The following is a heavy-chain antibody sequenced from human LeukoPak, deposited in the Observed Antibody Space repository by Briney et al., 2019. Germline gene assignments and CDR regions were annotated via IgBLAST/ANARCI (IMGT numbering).Heavy chain of an antibody. Sequence: PSETLSLTCAVSGYSISSGYYWGWIRQPPGKGLEWIGSIYHSGSTYYNPSLKSRVTISVDTSKNQSSLKLSSVTAADTAVYYCAGGDTFGGVIVILGYWGQGTLVTVSS. V-gene: IGHV4-38-2*01. CDR3: AGGDTFGGVIVILGY. J-gene: IGHJ4*02. CDR1: GYSISSGYY. D-gene: IGHD3-16*02. CDR2: IYHSGST.